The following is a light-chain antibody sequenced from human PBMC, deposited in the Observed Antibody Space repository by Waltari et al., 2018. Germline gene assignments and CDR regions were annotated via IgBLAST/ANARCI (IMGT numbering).Light chain of an antibody. CDR2: EVI. CDR1: TSDVGTYDL. V-gene: IGLV2-23*02. CDR3: CSDAGLGTYV. Sequence: QSALTQPASVSGTPGQSITISCTGTTSDVGTYDLVSWYQHHPGKAPKLLICEVIKRPSWGSSRFSGSKSGSTASLTVSGLQPDDEADYYCCSDAGLGTYVFGSGTKVTVL. J-gene: IGLJ1*01.